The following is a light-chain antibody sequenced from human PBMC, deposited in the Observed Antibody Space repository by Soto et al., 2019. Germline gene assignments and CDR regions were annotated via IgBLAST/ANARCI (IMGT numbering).Light chain of an antibody. J-gene: IGKJ4*01. V-gene: IGKV3-15*01. CDR2: RTS. CDR3: QQYNNWPRAT. CDR1: QSVSNN. Sequence: EIVLTQSPGSLSLSQGEGATLSCRASQSVSNNYLAWYQQKPGQAPRLLMFRTSSGATGFPARFSGSGSGTEFNLTISSLQSEDFGVYYCQQYNNWPRATFGGGTKVDIK.